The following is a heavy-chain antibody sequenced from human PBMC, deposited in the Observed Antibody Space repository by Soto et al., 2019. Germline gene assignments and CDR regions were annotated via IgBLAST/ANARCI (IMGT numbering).Heavy chain of an antibody. CDR2: ISYDGSSQ. J-gene: IGHJ4*02. CDR3: ARGPITQTSFIDH. V-gene: IGHV3-30-3*01. CDR1: GFTFSSYP. Sequence: QVQIVESGGGVVQPGRSLRLSCAASGFTFSSYPMHWVRQAPGKGLEWVTVISYDGSSQSYAASVKGRFTISRDNSKDTLYLQMHSLRSEDTAVYYCARGPITQTSFIDHWGQGTLVTVSS. D-gene: IGHD1-20*01.